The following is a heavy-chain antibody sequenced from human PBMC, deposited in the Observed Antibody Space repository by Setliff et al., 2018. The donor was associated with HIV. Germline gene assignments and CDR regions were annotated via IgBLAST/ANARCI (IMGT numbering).Heavy chain of an antibody. Sequence: GGSLRLSCAASGFTFATYAMNWVRQAPGKGLEWVSTITDSGDSTYYVDSVKGRFTICRDNSKNMLCLQMNSLRGEDTAVYYCVKGFRGNYEYWGQGTLVTVSS. CDR2: ITDSGDST. V-gene: IGHV3-23*01. J-gene: IGHJ4*02. D-gene: IGHD1-26*01. CDR3: VKGFRGNYEY. CDR1: GFTFATYA.